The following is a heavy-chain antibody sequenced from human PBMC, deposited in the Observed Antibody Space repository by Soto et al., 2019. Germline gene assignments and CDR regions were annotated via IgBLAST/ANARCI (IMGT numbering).Heavy chain of an antibody. D-gene: IGHD4-17*01. CDR1: GYTFTSYG. V-gene: IGHV1-18*01. CDR2: ISAHNGNT. Sequence: ASVKVSCKASGYTFTSYGISWVRQAPGQGLEWMGWISAHNGNTNYAQKLQGRVTMTTDTSTSTAYMELRSLRSDDTAVYYCARDPLNHMGYGFDYWGQGTLVTVSS. J-gene: IGHJ4*02. CDR3: ARDPLNHMGYGFDY.